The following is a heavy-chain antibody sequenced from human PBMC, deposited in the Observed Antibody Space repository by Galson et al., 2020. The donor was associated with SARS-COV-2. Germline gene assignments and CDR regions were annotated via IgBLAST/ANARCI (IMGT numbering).Heavy chain of an antibody. CDR2: IRGSGGST. J-gene: IGHJ6*03. Sequence: GESLKISCAASGFTFSSYAMSWVRQAPGTGLEWVSAIRGSGGSTYYADSVKGRFTISRDNSKNTLYLQMNSLRAEDTAVYYCAKDSSTIFGVITMDYYYMDVWGKGTTVTVSS. CDR3: AKDSSTIFGVITMDYYYMDV. CDR1: GFTFSSYA. D-gene: IGHD3-3*01. V-gene: IGHV3-23*01.